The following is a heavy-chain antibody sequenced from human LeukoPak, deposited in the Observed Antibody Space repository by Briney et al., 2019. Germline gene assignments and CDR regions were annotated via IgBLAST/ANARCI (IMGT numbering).Heavy chain of an antibody. Sequence: GGSLRLACAASGFTLSSYAMPWVRLAAWKGLEYVSGISFNGASTYHANSVKGRFTISRDNPKNTFYLQTGSLRAEDMAVYYCERTYHLQAFDIWGQGTMVTVSS. J-gene: IGHJ3*02. CDR1: GFTLSSYA. CDR3: ERTYHLQAFDI. CDR2: ISFNGAST. V-gene: IGHV3-64*01.